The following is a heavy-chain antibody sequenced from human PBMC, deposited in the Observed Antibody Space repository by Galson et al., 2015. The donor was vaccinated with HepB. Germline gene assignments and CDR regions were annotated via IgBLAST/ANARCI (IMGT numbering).Heavy chain of an antibody. V-gene: IGHV1-24*01. CDR2: FDPEDGET. J-gene: IGHJ3*02. Sequence: SVKVSCKVSGYTLTELSMHWVRQAPGKGLDWMGGFDPEDGETIYAQKFQGRVTMTEDTSTDTAYMELSSLRSEDTAVYYCATASYSGYDLVTAFDIWGQGTMVTVSS. D-gene: IGHD5-12*01. CDR1: GYTLTELS. CDR3: ATASYSGYDLVTAFDI.